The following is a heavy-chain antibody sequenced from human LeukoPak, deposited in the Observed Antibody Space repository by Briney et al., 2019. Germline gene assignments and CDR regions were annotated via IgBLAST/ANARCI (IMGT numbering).Heavy chain of an antibody. J-gene: IGHJ4*02. Sequence: GGSLRLSCAASGFTFGSYWMHWVRQAPGKGLVWVSRINTDGGSTTYADSVKGRFTISRDNAKNTLYLQMNSPRAEDTAVYYCGRGFSIVPAGIPDYWGLGTLVTVSS. CDR1: GFTFGSYW. V-gene: IGHV3-74*01. D-gene: IGHD2-2*02. CDR3: GRGFSIVPAGIPDY. CDR2: INTDGGST.